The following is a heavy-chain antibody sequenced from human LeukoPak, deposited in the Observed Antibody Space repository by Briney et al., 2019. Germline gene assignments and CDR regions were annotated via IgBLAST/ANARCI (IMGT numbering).Heavy chain of an antibody. Sequence: GGSLRLSCAASGFTFSSYAMSWVRQAPGKGLEWVSTMSGSGGSTYYADSVKGRFTISRDNSKNTLYLQMSSLRAEDTAVYYCAKDTPDSSAYYLENWGQGTLVTVSS. CDR1: GFTFSSYA. J-gene: IGHJ4*02. D-gene: IGHD3-22*01. CDR3: AKDTPDSSAYYLEN. V-gene: IGHV3-23*01. CDR2: MSGSGGST.